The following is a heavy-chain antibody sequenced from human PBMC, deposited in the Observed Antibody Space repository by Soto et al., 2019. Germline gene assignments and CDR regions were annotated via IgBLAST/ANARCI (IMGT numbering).Heavy chain of an antibody. CDR3: ATLRVSGWLDY. Sequence: PGGSLRLSFAASGFSFSHALMSWVLQAPGKGLEWVGRIKSTIDAGTIDYAAPVKGRVTISRDDSKDTLYLQMNSLKIEDTAMYYCATLRVSGWLDYWGQGALVTVSS. CDR2: IKSTIDAGTI. J-gene: IGHJ4*02. V-gene: IGHV3-15*01. CDR1: GFSFSHAL. D-gene: IGHD6-19*01.